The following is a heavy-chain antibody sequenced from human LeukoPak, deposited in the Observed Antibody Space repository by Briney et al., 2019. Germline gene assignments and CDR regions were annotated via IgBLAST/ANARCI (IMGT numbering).Heavy chain of an antibody. Sequence: SETLSLTCTVSSGSISGYYWSWIRQPPGKGLEWIGYIYSSGSTNYNPSLESRVTISVDTSKNQFSLQLSSVTAADTAVYYCARGGAARLHFQNWGQGTLVTVSS. CDR2: IYSSGST. D-gene: IGHD6-6*01. CDR1: SGSISGYY. V-gene: IGHV4-59*01. CDR3: ARGGAARLHFQN. J-gene: IGHJ1*01.